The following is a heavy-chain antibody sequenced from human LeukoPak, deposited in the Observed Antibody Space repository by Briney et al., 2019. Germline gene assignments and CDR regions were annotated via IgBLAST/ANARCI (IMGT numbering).Heavy chain of an antibody. CDR3: AKDREYSSGWYSYYYYGMDV. D-gene: IGHD6-19*01. J-gene: IGHJ6*02. CDR1: GFTFSSYD. Sequence: GGSLRLSSAASGFTFSSYDMHWVRQAPGKGLEWVAVISYDGSNKYYADSVKGRFTISRDNSKNTLYLQMNSLRAEDTAVYYCAKDREYSSGWYSYYYYGMDVWGQGTTVTVSS. V-gene: IGHV3-30*18. CDR2: ISYDGSNK.